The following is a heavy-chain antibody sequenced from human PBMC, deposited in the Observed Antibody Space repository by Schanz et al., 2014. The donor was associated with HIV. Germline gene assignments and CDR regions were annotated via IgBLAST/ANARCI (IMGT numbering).Heavy chain of an antibody. Sequence: QVQLVQSGAEVKKPGSSVKVSCTASGGSFSSYAINWVRQAPGQGLEWMGGIIPIFGTANYAQKFQGRVTMTTDTSTSTAYMELRSLRSDDTAVYYCARVNKDIGGYYFDYWGQGTLVTVSS. CDR3: ARVNKDIGGYYFDY. CDR2: IIPIFGTA. V-gene: IGHV1-69*06. J-gene: IGHJ4*02. D-gene: IGHD2-15*01. CDR1: GGSFSSYA.